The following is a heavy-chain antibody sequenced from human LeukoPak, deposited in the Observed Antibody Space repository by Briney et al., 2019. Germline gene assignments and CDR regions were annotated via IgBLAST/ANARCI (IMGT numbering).Heavy chain of an antibody. D-gene: IGHD2-15*01. CDR1: GYSISSGYY. CDR2: IYHSGST. V-gene: IGHV4-38-2*02. Sequence: SETLSLTCTVSGYSISSGYYWGWIRQPPGKGLEWIGSIYHSGSTYYNPSLKSRVTISVDTSKNQFSLKLSSVTAADTAVYYCARGGGGYCSGGSCFEYNWFDPWGQGTLVTVSS. J-gene: IGHJ5*02. CDR3: ARGGGGYCSGGSCFEYNWFDP.